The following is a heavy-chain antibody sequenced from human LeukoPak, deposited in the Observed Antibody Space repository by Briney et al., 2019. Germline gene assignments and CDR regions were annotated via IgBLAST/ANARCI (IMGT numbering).Heavy chain of an antibody. CDR1: GFTFSSYW. J-gene: IGHJ6*03. Sequence: PGGSLRLSCAASGFTFSSYWMSWVRQAPGKGLEWVANIKQDGSEKYYVDSVKGRFTISRDNAKNSLYLQMNSLRAEDTAVYYCARDGLITMVRGSFSYYYMDVWGKGTTVTISS. CDR3: ARDGLITMVRGSFSYYYMDV. V-gene: IGHV3-7*01. D-gene: IGHD3-10*01. CDR2: IKQDGSEK.